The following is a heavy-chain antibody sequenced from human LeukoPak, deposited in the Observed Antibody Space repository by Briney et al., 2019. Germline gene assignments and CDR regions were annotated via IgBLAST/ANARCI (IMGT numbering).Heavy chain of an antibody. J-gene: IGHJ2*01. D-gene: IGHD5-18*01. V-gene: IGHV4-30-4*01. CDR3: ARWEDTAMIKDWYFDL. CDR2: IYYSGST. CDR1: GGSISSGDYY. Sequence: PSETLSLTCTVSGGSISSGDYYWSWIRQPPGKGLEWIGYIYYSGSTYYNPSLKSRVTISVDTSKNQFSLKLSSVTAADTAVYYCARWEDTAMIKDWYFDLWGRGTLVTVSS.